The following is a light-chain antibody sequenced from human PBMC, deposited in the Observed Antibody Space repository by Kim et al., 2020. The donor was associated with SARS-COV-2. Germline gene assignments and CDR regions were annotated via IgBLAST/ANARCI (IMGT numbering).Light chain of an antibody. CDR2: GAS. CDR3: QQYNSWLIT. V-gene: IGKV3-15*01. CDR1: QSVLTN. Sequence: EIVMTQSPAPLSVSPGERVTLSCRASQSVLTNLAWYQQKPGQAPRLLIYGASTRATGFPARFSGSGSGTEFTLTISSLQSEDFAVYYCQQYNSWLITFGQGTRLEIK. J-gene: IGKJ5*01.